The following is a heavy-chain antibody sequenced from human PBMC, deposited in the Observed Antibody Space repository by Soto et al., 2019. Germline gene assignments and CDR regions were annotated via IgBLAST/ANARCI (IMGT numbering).Heavy chain of an antibody. V-gene: IGHV4-39*01. CDR1: GGSFSGYY. J-gene: IGHJ6*03. Sequence: SETLSLTCAVYGGSFSGYYWGWIRQPPGKGLEWIGSIYYSGSTYYNPSLKSRVTISVDTSKNQFPLKLSSVTAADTAVYYCARHQSPAYYYYYMDVWGKGTTVTVSS. CDR3: ARHQSPAYYYYYMDV. CDR2: IYYSGST.